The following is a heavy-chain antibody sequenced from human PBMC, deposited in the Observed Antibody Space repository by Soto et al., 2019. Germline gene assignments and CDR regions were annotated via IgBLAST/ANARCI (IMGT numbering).Heavy chain of an antibody. J-gene: IGHJ3*02. CDR3: ARILGYSYGYNDAFDI. V-gene: IGHV3-7*03. D-gene: IGHD5-18*01. CDR1: GFTFSSYW. Sequence: GGSLSLSCAASGFTFSSYWMSWVRQAPGKGLEWVANIKQDGSEKYYVDSVKGRFTISRDNAKNSLYLQMNSLRAEDTAVYYCARILGYSYGYNDAFDIWGQGTMVTVSS. CDR2: IKQDGSEK.